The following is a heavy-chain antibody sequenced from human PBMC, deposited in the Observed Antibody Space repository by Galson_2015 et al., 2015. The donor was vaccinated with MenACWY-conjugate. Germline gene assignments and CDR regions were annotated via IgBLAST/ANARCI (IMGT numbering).Heavy chain of an antibody. V-gene: IGHV3-21*01. CDR2: ISSGSTYI. CDR1: GFTFSSYT. D-gene: IGHD2-2*01. CDR3: ARDWYIVVEDNWFDP. J-gene: IGHJ5*02. Sequence: SLRLCCAASGFTFSSYTMSWVRQAPGKGLEWVSSISSGSTYIFYADSVKGRFSISRDNAKNSLFLQMDSLRAEDTAVYYCARDWYIVVEDNWFDPWGQGTLVTVSS.